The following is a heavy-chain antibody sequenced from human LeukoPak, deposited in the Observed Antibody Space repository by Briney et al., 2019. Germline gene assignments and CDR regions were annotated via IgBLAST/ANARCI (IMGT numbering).Heavy chain of an antibody. Sequence: SETLSLTCTVSGPSITSYYGSWLPQPPGRAREGIGYIYYRGSTNYTPSLKSRATISVDTSKNQSSLKLRSVTAAETAVYYCASEVVTSIEYFQRWGQGTLVTASS. D-gene: IGHD2-21*02. CDR3: ASEVVTSIEYFQR. CDR1: GPSITSYY. J-gene: IGHJ1*01. CDR2: IYYRGST. V-gene: IGHV4-59*13.